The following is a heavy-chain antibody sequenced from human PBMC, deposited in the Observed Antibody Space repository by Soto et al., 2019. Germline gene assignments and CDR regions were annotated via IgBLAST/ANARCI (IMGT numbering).Heavy chain of an antibody. CDR3: ARHEVEEVNGHFDY. J-gene: IGHJ4*02. CDR1: GGSISSSSYY. D-gene: IGHD3-22*01. V-gene: IGHV4-39*01. CDR2: IYYSGST. Sequence: QLQLQESGPGLVKPSETLSLTCTVSGGSISSSSYYWGWIRQPPGKGLEWIGSIYYSGSTYYNPTLKSRVTISVDTSKNQFSLKLSSVTAADPAVYYCARHEVEEVNGHFDYWGQGTLVTVSS.